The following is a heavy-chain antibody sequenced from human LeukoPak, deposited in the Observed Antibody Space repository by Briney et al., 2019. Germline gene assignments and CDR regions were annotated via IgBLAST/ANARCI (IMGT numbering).Heavy chain of an antibody. CDR2: IRKATEGGAT. D-gene: IGHD3-16*01. J-gene: IGHJ4*02. Sequence: PGGSLRLSCAASGFTFSNVWMGWFRQAPGKGLEWVGRIRKATEGGATDYAAPVQGRFTISRDDSSNTLYLQMNSLKTEDTAVYFCGSAMWGSQCTCPDYWGQGTLVTVSS. V-gene: IGHV3-15*01. CDR3: GSAMWGSQCTCPDY. CDR1: GFTFSNVW.